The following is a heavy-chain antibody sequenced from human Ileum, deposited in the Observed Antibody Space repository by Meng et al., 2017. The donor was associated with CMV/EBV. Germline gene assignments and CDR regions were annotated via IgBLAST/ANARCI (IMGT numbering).Heavy chain of an antibody. Sequence: SLKISCAASGFTFDDYAMHWVRQAPGKGLEWVSGISWNSGSIGYADSVKGRFTISRDNAKNSLYLQMNSLRAEDTALYYCHRGYCSSTSCYLVDAFDIWGQGTMVTVSS. J-gene: IGHJ3*02. CDR1: GFTFDDYA. CDR3: HRGYCSSTSCYLVDAFDI. D-gene: IGHD2-2*01. V-gene: IGHV3-9*01. CDR2: ISWNSGSI.